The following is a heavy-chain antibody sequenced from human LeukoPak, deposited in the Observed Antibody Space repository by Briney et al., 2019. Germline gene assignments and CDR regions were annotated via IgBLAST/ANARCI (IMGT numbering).Heavy chain of an antibody. V-gene: IGHV1-69*05. J-gene: IGHJ6*03. CDR1: GGTFSSYA. CDR3: AILEMTTVTKAKKGSYYYYMDV. CDR2: IIPIFGTA. D-gene: IGHD4-17*01. Sequence: SVKVSCKASGGTFSSYAISWVRQAPGQGLEWMGRIIPIFGTANYAQKFQGRVTITTDESTSTAYMELSSLRSEDTAVYYCAILEMTTVTKAKKGSYYYYMDVWGKGTTVTVSS.